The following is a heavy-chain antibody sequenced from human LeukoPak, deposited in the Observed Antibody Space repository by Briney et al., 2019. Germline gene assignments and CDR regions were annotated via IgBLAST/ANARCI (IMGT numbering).Heavy chain of an antibody. CDR2: ISGSGGST. CDR3: ARDGDYDSSAYPFWFFDL. CDR1: GFTFSSYA. D-gene: IGHD3-22*01. V-gene: IGHV3-23*01. J-gene: IGHJ2*01. Sequence: GALRLSCAASGFTFSSYAMSWVRQAPGKGLEWVSTISGSGGSTYYADSVKGRFTISRDNSKNTLFLQMNSLRVEDTAVYFCARDGDYDSSAYPFWFFDLWGRGALVTVSS.